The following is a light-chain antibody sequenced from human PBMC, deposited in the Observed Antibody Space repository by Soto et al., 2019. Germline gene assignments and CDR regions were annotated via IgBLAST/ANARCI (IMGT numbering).Light chain of an antibody. CDR3: SSYTNSSPYV. CDR1: SSDVGGYDH. CDR2: DVS. Sequence: QSALTQPASVSGSPGQSITISCSGTSSDVGGYDHVSWYQHHPGKAPKLMIYDVSNRPSGVSNRFSGSKSGNTASLTIAGLQAEDEADYYCSSYTNSSPYVFGTGTKVTVL. J-gene: IGLJ1*01. V-gene: IGLV2-14*03.